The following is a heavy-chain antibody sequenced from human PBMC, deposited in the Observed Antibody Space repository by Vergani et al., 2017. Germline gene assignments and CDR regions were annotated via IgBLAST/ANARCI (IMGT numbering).Heavy chain of an antibody. CDR1: GYTFVNHP. Sequence: QAQLGQSDSEVKKPGDSVTLSCKPSGYTFVNHPIPWVRQAPGQGLEWMGWISPYNHKTLYSQKVEGRVTMTSDTSSSTVFLELRRLTSDDTAIYYCARSQMATNDFDLWGRGTLVTVSS. CDR2: ISPYNHKT. J-gene: IGHJ4*02. V-gene: IGHV1-18*04. CDR3: ARSQMATNDFDL. D-gene: IGHD5-24*01.